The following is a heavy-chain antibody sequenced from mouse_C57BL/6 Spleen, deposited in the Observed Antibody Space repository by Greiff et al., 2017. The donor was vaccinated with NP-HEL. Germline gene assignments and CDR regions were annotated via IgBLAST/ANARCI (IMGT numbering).Heavy chain of an antibody. CDR3: ASVYYDYVAWFAY. D-gene: IGHD2-4*01. V-gene: IGHV1-61*01. Sequence: QVQLQQPGAELVRPGSSVKLSCKASGYTFTSYWMDWVKQRPGQGLEWIGNIYPSDSDTHYNQKFKDKATLTVDKSSSTAYMQLSSLTSEDSAVYYCASVYYDYVAWFAYWGQGTLVTVSA. CDR2: IYPSDSDT. CDR1: GYTFTSYW. J-gene: IGHJ3*01.